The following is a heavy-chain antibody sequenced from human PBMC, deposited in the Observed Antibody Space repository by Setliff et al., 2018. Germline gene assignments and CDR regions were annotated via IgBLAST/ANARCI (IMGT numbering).Heavy chain of an antibody. D-gene: IGHD7-27*01. CDR1: GGSISSYN. J-gene: IGHJ4*02. Sequence: SETLSLTCTVSGGSISSYNWSWIRQPPGKGLEWIGYTFYSGSTNYKPSLKSRVTISVDTSKNQFSLKLSSVTAADTAVYYCARDHGNWGFDYWGQGTLVTVSS. CDR3: ARDHGNWGFDY. V-gene: IGHV4-59*01. CDR2: TFYSGST.